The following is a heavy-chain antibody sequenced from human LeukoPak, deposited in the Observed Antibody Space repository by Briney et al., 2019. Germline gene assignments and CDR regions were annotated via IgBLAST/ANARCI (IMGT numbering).Heavy chain of an antibody. CDR1: GYSISSGYY. CDR3: ARDTTVAGNFDY. Sequence: SETLSLTCTVSGYSISSGYYWGWIRQPPGKGLEWIGSIYHSGSTYYNPSLKSRVTISVDTSKNQFSLKLSSVTAADTAVYYCARDTTVAGNFDYWGQGTLVTVSS. D-gene: IGHD6-19*01. V-gene: IGHV4-38-2*02. CDR2: IYHSGST. J-gene: IGHJ4*02.